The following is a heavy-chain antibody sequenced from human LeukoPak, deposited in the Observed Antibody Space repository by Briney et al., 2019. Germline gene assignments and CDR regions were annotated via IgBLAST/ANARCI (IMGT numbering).Heavy chain of an antibody. CDR3: ARGAVAGNGLDY. V-gene: IGHV3-21*01. D-gene: IGHD6-19*01. CDR2: ISSSSSYI. Sequence: GGSLRLSCAASGFTFSSYSMNWVRQAPGKGLEWVSSISSSSSYIYYADSVKGRFTISRDNAKNSLYLQMNSLRAEDTAVYYCARGAVAGNGLDYRGQGTLVTVSS. J-gene: IGHJ4*02. CDR1: GFTFSSYS.